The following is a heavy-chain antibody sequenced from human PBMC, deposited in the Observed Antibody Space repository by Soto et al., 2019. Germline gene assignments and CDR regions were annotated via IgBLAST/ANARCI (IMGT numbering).Heavy chain of an antibody. CDR1: GGSISSSSYY. Sequence: QLQLQESGPGLVKPSETLSLTCTVSGGSISSSSYYWGWIRQPPGKGLEWIGSIYYSGSTYYNPSLKSRVTISVDTSKNQFSLKLSSLTAADTAVYYCARQGPHGANWVRYFDSWGQGTLVTFSS. J-gene: IGHJ4*02. CDR3: ARQGPHGANWVRYFDS. D-gene: IGHD7-27*01. CDR2: IYYSGST. V-gene: IGHV4-39*01.